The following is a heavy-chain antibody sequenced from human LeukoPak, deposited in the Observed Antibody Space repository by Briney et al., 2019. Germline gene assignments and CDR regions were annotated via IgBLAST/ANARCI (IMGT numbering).Heavy chain of an antibody. Sequence: GSLRLSCAASGFTFSNYAMNWVRQAPGKGLEWVSSISGSSTDIYYADSVKGRFTISRDNAKNSLYLQMNSLRAEDTAVYYCARAHNWNYGTFDYWGQGTLVTVSS. CDR1: GFTFSNYA. CDR2: ISGSSTDI. V-gene: IGHV3-21*01. D-gene: IGHD1-7*01. J-gene: IGHJ4*02. CDR3: ARAHNWNYGTFDY.